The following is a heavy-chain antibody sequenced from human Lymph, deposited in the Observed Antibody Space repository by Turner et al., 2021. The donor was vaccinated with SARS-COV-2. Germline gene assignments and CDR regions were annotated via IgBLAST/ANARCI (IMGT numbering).Heavy chain of an antibody. CDR1: GFTFISYG. V-gene: IGHV3-30*03. Sequence: QVQLVESGGGVVQPGRSLRLSCAASGFTFISYGMHWVRQAPGKGLEWVAVISYDGGHKSYADSVKGRFTISRDNSKNTLYPQMISLRAEDTAVYYCAWALYYYYGMDVWGQGTTVTVSS. CDR3: AWALYYYYGMDV. J-gene: IGHJ6*02. CDR2: ISYDGGHK.